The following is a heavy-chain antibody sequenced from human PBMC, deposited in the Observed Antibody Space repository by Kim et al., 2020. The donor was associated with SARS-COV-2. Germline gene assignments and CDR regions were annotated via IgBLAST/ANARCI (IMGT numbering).Heavy chain of an antibody. CDR2: ISYDGSNK. CDR3: AKDPGIAVAGTNY. CDR1: GFTFSSYG. Sequence: GGSLRLSCAASGFTFSSYGMHWVRQAPGKGLEWVAVISYDGSNKYYADSVKGRFTISRDNSKNTLYLQMNSLRAEDTAVYYCAKDPGIAVAGTNYWGQGTLVTVSS. V-gene: IGHV3-30*18. J-gene: IGHJ4*02. D-gene: IGHD6-19*01.